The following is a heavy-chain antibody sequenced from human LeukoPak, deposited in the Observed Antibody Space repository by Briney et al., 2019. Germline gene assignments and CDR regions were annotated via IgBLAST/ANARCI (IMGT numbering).Heavy chain of an antibody. CDR3: ARDSDSSLPDY. D-gene: IGHD6-13*01. CDR2: IIPILGIA. Sequence: ASVKVSCKASGGTFSSYTISWVLQAPGQGLEWMGRIIPILGIANYAQKFQGRVTITADKSTSTAYMELSSLRSEDTAVYYCARDSDSSLPDYWGQGTLVTVSS. V-gene: IGHV1-69*04. CDR1: GGTFSSYT. J-gene: IGHJ4*02.